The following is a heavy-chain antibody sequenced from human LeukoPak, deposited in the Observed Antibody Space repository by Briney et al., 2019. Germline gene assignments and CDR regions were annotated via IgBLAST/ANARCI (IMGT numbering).Heavy chain of an antibody. D-gene: IGHD5-18*01. CDR2: ISSSSSYI. J-gene: IGHJ3*02. CDR1: GFTFSSYA. CDR3: ASPEGGGVGYSYGYGAFDI. V-gene: IGHV3-21*01. Sequence: PGGSLRLSCAASGFTFSSYAMSWVRQAPGKGLEWVSSISSSSSYIYYADSVKGRFTISRDNAKNSLYLQMNSLRAEDTAVYYCASPEGGGVGYSYGYGAFDIWGQGTMVTVSS.